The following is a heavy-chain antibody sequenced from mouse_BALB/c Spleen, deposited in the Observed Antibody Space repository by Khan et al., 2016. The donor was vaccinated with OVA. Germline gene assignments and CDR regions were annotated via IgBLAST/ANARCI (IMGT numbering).Heavy chain of an antibody. CDR3: DRETYYRDSIKDK. J-gene: IGHJ4*01. CDR1: GFSLTNYG. D-gene: IGHD2-13*01. Sequence: QVQLQQSGPGLVAPSQSLSITCTISGFSLTNYGVHWVRQPPGKGLEWLVVIWDDGSTTYNSALISRLTISKDNSKSQVFLKMNSLQTDDTAMYICDRETYYRDSIKDKWGQGTSVTVSS. V-gene: IGHV2-6-1*01. CDR2: IWDDGST.